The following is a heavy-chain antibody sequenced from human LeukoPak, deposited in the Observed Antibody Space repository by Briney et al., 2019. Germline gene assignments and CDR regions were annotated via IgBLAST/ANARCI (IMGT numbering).Heavy chain of an antibody. J-gene: IGHJ6*03. CDR3: ARGKTGSYYSRSYYMDV. CDR1: GFTFNNYE. D-gene: IGHD3-10*01. V-gene: IGHV3-48*03. Sequence: GGSLRLSCAASGFTFNNYEMNWVRQAPGKGLEWVSSISSGGRTIYYADSVKGRFTISRDNAKNSLYLQMNSLRAEDTAVYYCARGKTGSYYSRSYYMDVWGKGTTVTISS. CDR2: ISSGGRTI.